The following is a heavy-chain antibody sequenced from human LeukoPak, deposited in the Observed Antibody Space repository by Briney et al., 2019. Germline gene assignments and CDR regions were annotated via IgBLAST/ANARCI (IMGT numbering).Heavy chain of an antibody. J-gene: IGHJ3*02. CDR2: INPNSGGT. CDR3: ARDSSGGPANDAFDI. D-gene: IGHD6-19*01. V-gene: IGHV1-2*06. Sequence: ASVKVSCKASGYTFTGYYMHWVRQAPGQGLEWMGRINPNSGGTNYAQKFQGRVTMTRDTSISTAYMELSRLRSDDTAVYYCARDSSGGPANDAFDIWGQGTMVTVSS. CDR1: GYTFTGYY.